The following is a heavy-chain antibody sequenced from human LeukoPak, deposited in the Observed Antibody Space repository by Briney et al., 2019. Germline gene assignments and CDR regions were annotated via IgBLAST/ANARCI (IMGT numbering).Heavy chain of an antibody. CDR3: ARVEDDSSGYYLGIFDY. CDR2: IYYSGST. D-gene: IGHD3-22*01. Sequence: SETLSLTCTVSGGSISSSSYYWGWIRQPPGKGLEWIESIYYSGSTYYNPSLKSRVTISVDTSKNQFSLKLSSVTAADTAVYYCARVEDDSSGYYLGIFDYWGQGTLVTVSS. V-gene: IGHV4-39*07. CDR1: GGSISSSSYY. J-gene: IGHJ4*02.